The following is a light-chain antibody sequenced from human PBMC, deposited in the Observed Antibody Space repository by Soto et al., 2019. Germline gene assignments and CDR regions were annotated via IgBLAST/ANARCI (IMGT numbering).Light chain of an antibody. CDR1: QTISSW. Sequence: DIQMTQSPSTLSGSLGDRVNLTCRASQTISSWLAWYQQKPGKAPKLLIYKASTLKSGVPSRFSGSGSGTEFTLTISSLQPDDFATYYCQHYNSYSEAFGQGTKVDIK. CDR2: KAS. J-gene: IGKJ1*01. V-gene: IGKV1-5*03. CDR3: QHYNSYSEA.